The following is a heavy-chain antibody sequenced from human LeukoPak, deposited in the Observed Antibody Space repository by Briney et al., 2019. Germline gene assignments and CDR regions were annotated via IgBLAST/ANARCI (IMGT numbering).Heavy chain of an antibody. J-gene: IGHJ4*02. Sequence: GGSLRLSCAASGFTVSSNYMSWVRQAPGKGLGCVSLIFSGGSAYYADSVKGRFTISRDNSKNTLYLQMNSLRAEDTAVYYCARDLAFSSWGQGTLVTVSS. D-gene: IGHD3-16*01. V-gene: IGHV3-53*01. CDR1: GFTVSSNY. CDR2: IFSGGSA. CDR3: ARDLAFSS.